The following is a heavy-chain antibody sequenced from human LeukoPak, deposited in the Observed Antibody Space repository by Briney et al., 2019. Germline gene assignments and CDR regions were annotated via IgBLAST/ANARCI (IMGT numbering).Heavy chain of an antibody. CDR1: GFTFSSYA. Sequence: GGSLRLSCAASGFTFSSYAMSWVRQAPGEGLEWVSAISGSGGSTYYADSVKGRFTISRDNSKNTLYLQMNSLRAEDTAVYYCAKVRVGATLYFDYWGQGTLVTVSS. V-gene: IGHV3-23*01. D-gene: IGHD1-26*01. CDR3: AKVRVGATLYFDY. CDR2: ISGSGGST. J-gene: IGHJ4*02.